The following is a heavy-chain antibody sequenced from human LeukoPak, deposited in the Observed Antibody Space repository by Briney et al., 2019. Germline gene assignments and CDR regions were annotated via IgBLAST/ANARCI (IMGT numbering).Heavy chain of an antibody. Sequence: GGSLRLSCAASGFTFSSYAMSWVRQAPGKGLEWVSGISGSGDNAYYADSVKGRFTISRDNSKNTLYVQMNSLRAEDTAVYYCARGRGRVVVITYYCDYWGQGTLVTVSS. CDR2: ISGSGDNA. D-gene: IGHD3-22*01. J-gene: IGHJ4*02. V-gene: IGHV3-23*01. CDR1: GFTFSSYA. CDR3: ARGRGRVVVITYYCDY.